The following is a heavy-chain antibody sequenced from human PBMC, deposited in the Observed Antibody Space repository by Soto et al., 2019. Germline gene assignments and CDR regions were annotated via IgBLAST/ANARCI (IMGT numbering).Heavy chain of an antibody. CDR2: ISGSGGST. D-gene: IGHD6-19*01. Sequence: GGSLRLSCAASGFTFSSYAMSWVRQAPGKGLEWVSAISGSGGSTYYADSVKGRFTISRDNSKNTLYLQMNSLRAEDTAVYYCAKDLGNGSGWSYTLDAFDIWGQGTMVTVSS. V-gene: IGHV3-23*01. J-gene: IGHJ3*02. CDR1: GFTFSSYA. CDR3: AKDLGNGSGWSYTLDAFDI.